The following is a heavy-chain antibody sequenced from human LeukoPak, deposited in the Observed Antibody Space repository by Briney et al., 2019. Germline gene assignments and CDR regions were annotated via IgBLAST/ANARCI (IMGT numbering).Heavy chain of an antibody. CDR3: AKYFASGSYYKLPH. CDR2: IWYDGSNK. Sequence: GGSLRLSCAASGFTFSSYGMHWVRQAPGRGLEWVAAIWYDGSNKYYADSVKGRLTISRDNSKNTLYLQMNSLRAEDTAVYYCAKYFASGSYYKLPHWGQGTLVTVYS. J-gene: IGHJ1*01. V-gene: IGHV3-33*06. D-gene: IGHD3-10*01. CDR1: GFTFSSYG.